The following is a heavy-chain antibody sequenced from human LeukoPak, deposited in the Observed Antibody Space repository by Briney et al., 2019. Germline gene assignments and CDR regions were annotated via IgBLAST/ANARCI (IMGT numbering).Heavy chain of an antibody. D-gene: IGHD6-13*01. V-gene: IGHV3-21*04. Sequence: PGGSLRLSCAASGFTFSSYSMNWVRQAPGKGLEWVSSISSSSSYIYYADSVKGRFTISRDNSKNTLYLQMNSLRAEDTAVYYCAHPAAGKIAFDYWGQGTLVTVSS. CDR2: ISSSSSYI. CDR1: GFTFSSYS. J-gene: IGHJ4*02. CDR3: AHPAAGKIAFDY.